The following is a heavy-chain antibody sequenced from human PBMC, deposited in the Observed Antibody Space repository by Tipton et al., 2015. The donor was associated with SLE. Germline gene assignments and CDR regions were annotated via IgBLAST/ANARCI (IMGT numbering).Heavy chain of an antibody. Sequence: TLSLTCTVSGDSISSHYWNWIRQPPGKGLEWIGYVYYSGTTSYNPSLNSRVTISLDTSKNQFSLNLHSVTAADTAVYYCARRPYYDSSGYYDYWGQGTLVTVSS. CDR2: VYYSGTT. V-gene: IGHV4-59*08. CDR3: ARRPYYDSSGYYDY. CDR1: GDSISSHY. J-gene: IGHJ4*02. D-gene: IGHD3-22*01.